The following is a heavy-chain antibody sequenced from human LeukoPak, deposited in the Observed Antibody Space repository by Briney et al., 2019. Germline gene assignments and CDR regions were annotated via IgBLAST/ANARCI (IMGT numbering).Heavy chain of an antibody. CDR2: ISSSGSTI. D-gene: IGHD3-10*01. V-gene: IGHV3-48*03. J-gene: IGHJ4*02. Sequence: QTGGSLRLSCAASGFTFSSYEMNWVRQAPGKGLEWVSYISSSGSTIYYAASVKGRFTISRDNAKNSLYLQMNSLRAEDTAVYYCARDGKGRNRIGYYFDYWGQGTLVTVSS. CDR3: ARDGKGRNRIGYYFDY. CDR1: GFTFSSYE.